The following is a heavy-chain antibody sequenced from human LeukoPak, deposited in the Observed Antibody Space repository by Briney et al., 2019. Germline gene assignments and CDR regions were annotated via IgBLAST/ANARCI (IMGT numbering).Heavy chain of an antibody. J-gene: IGHJ4*02. CDR2: IYYSGSP. V-gene: IGHV4-30-4*08. CDR3: ARAVGVGATTDY. CDR1: GGSISSGDYY. Sequence: SETLSLTCTVSGGSISSGDYYWSWIRQPPGKGLEWIGYIYYSGSPYYNPSLKSRVTISVDTSKNQFFLKLSSVTAADTAVYYWARAVGVGATTDYWGQGTLVTVSS. D-gene: IGHD1-26*01.